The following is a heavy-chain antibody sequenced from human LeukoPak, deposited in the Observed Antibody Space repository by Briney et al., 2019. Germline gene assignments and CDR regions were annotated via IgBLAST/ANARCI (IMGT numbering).Heavy chain of an antibody. CDR1: GFTFSDAW. V-gene: IGHV3-15*01. J-gene: IGHJ4*02. CDR2: IKRKVDGETT. CDR3: AIGLGMTDSDY. Sequence: GGSLRLSCTASGFTFSDAWLTRVRLAPGKGLEWIGRIKRKVDGETTDYAAPVKDRFTISRDDSKKTLYLHMNSLKSEDTAVYYCAIGLGMTDSDYWGQGTLVTVSS. D-gene: IGHD3-10*01.